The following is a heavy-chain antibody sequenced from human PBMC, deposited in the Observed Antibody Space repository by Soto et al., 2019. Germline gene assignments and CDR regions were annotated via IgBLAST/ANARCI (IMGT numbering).Heavy chain of an antibody. D-gene: IGHD6-19*01. CDR2: ISGSADSI. Sequence: LRLSCAASGFTFSTNEMDWVRQAPGKGLEWVSYISGSADSIHYADSVKGRFTISRDNAKNSLYLQMNSLRVEDTAIYYCATRSDWFAHWGQGTLVTVSS. CDR1: GFTFSTNE. V-gene: IGHV3-48*03. CDR3: ATRSDWFAH. J-gene: IGHJ5*02.